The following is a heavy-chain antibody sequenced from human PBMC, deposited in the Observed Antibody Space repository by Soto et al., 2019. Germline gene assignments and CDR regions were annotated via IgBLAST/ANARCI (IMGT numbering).Heavy chain of an antibody. CDR2: ISSSSSAI. J-gene: IGHJ3*02. CDR3: ARDRYFGI. V-gene: IGHV3-48*01. CDR1: GFIFSTYS. Sequence: EVQLVESGGGLVQPGGSLRLSCAASGFIFSTYSMNWVRQAPGKGLEWVSYISSSSSAIYYADSVKGRFTISRDNAKNSLFLQMTSLRAEDTAVYYCARDRYFGIWGQGTMVTVSS. D-gene: IGHD3-3*01.